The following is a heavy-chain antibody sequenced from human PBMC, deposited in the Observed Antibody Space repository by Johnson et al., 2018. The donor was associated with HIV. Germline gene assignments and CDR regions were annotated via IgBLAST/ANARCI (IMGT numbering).Heavy chain of an antibody. CDR2: IYSGGST. CDR3: ARDATAAGARTFEI. V-gene: IGHV3-66*02. D-gene: IGHD6-13*01. Sequence: VQLVESGGGLVQPGGSLRLSCAASGFTVSSNYMSWVRQAPGKGLEWVSVIYSGGSTYYADSVKGRFTISRDKSKNMVYLQMNSLRAEDTAVYYCARDATAAGARTFEIWGQGTMVTVSS. CDR1: GFTVSSNY. J-gene: IGHJ3*02.